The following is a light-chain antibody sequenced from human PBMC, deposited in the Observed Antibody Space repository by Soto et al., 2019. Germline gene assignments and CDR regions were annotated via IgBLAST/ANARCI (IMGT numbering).Light chain of an antibody. CDR3: CSYVGSYSYV. Sequence: QSVLAQPRSVSGSPGQSVTVSCIGTSSDFGGYKSVSWYQQYPGKAPKLMIYDVSERPSGVPNRFSGSKSGNTASLTISGLQAEDEADYYCCSYVGSYSYVFGTGTKVTVL. J-gene: IGLJ1*01. V-gene: IGLV2-11*01. CDR2: DVS. CDR1: SSDFGGYKS.